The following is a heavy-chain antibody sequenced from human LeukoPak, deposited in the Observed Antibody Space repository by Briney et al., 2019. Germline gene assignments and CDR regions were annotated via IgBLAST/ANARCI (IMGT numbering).Heavy chain of an antibody. Sequence: GASVKVSCKASGYTFTSYYMHWVRQAPGQGLEWMGIINPSGGSTSYAQKFQGRVTMTRDTSISTAYMELSRLRSDDTAVYYCAREERILGYCSGGSCYPVNLVDYWGQGTLVTVSS. CDR1: GYTFTSYY. CDR2: INPSGGST. J-gene: IGHJ4*02. V-gene: IGHV1-46*01. D-gene: IGHD2-15*01. CDR3: AREERILGYCSGGSCYPVNLVDY.